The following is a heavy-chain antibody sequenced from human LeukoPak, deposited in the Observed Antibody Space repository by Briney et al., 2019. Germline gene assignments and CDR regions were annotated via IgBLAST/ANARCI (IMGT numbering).Heavy chain of an antibody. CDR2: ISSSSSTI. Sequence: GGSLRLSCAASGFTFSSYSMNWVRQAPGKGLEWVSYISSSSSTIYYADSVKGRFTISRDNAKNSLYLQMNSLRAEDTAVYYCARDVRYYDSSGYYSGGFDYWGQGTLVTVPS. D-gene: IGHD3-22*01. CDR3: ARDVRYYDSSGYYSGGFDY. V-gene: IGHV3-48*01. CDR1: GFTFSSYS. J-gene: IGHJ4*02.